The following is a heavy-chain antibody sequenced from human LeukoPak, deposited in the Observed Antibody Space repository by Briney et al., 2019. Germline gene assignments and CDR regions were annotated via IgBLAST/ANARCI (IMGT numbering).Heavy chain of an antibody. Sequence: ASEKVSCKASGYIFTTYDINWVRQATGQGLEWMGWMNPNRGNTGYAQKFQGRVTMTRNTSISTAYMELSSLRSEDTAIYYCARGYYDTNGYYYRLDFWGQGTLVTVS. J-gene: IGHJ4*02. CDR2: MNPNRGNT. CDR3: ARGYYDTNGYYYRLDF. V-gene: IGHV1-8*01. CDR1: GYIFTTYD. D-gene: IGHD3-22*01.